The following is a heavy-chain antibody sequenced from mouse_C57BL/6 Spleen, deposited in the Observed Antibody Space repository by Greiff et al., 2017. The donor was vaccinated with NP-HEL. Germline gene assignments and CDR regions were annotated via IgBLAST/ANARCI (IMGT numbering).Heavy chain of an antibody. CDR1: GFTFSSYT. D-gene: IGHD2-1*01. Sequence: EVMLVESGGGLVKPGGSLKLSCAASGFTFSSYTMSWVRQTPEKRLEWVATISGGGGNTDYPDSVKGRFTISRDNAKNTLYLQMSSLRSEDTALYYCARLSMVRGDYFDYWGQGTTLTVSS. CDR2: ISGGGGNT. V-gene: IGHV5-9*01. J-gene: IGHJ2*01. CDR3: ARLSMVRGDYFDY.